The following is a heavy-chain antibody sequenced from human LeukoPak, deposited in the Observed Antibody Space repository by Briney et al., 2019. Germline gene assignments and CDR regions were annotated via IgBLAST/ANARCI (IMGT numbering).Heavy chain of an antibody. V-gene: IGHV3-23*01. J-gene: IGHJ4*02. Sequence: ETLSLTCTVSGGSIGSSSYYWGWIRQPPGKGLEWVSGITGSGGSTYHADSVKGRFTISRDNSKNTLYLQMNNLRAEDTAVYYCAKEDDVLVIAMTPIDHWGQGTLVTVSS. CDR3: AKEDDVLVIAMTPIDH. CDR1: GGSIGSSSYY. D-gene: IGHD2-21*01. CDR2: ITGSGGST.